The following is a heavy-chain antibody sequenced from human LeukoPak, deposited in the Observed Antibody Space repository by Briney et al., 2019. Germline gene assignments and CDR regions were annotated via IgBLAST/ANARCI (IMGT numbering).Heavy chain of an antibody. Sequence: PGGSLRLSCAASGFTFSSYGLHWVRQAPGKGLEGVAVISYDGSNKYYADSVRDRFTIYRDNSKHRLYLHMKPLSADDKAVYYCAKDHGSSDWYYFDYWGQGTLVTVSS. CDR2: ISYDGSNK. CDR1: GFTFSSYG. D-gene: IGHD6-13*01. CDR3: AKDHGSSDWYYFDY. J-gene: IGHJ4*02. V-gene: IGHV3-30*19.